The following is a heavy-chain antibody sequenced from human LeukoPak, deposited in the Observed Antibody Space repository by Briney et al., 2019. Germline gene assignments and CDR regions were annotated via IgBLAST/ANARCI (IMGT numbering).Heavy chain of an antibody. D-gene: IGHD6-13*01. Sequence: SETLSLTCTVSGASISSYYWSWIRQPPGKGLEWIGYISYSGSPNYIPSLKSRVTISADTSKNQFSLNLSSVTAADTAVYYCARVGHIVAAGTYDWWGQGTLVTVSS. V-gene: IGHV4-59*08. CDR2: ISYSGSP. CDR1: GASISSYY. CDR3: ARVGHIVAAGTYDW. J-gene: IGHJ4*02.